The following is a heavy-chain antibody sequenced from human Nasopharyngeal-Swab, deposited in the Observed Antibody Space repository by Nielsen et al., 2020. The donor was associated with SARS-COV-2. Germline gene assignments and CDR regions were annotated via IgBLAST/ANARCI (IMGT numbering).Heavy chain of an antibody. D-gene: IGHD3-16*01. CDR3: ARERRAGGRYYFDY. CDR2: INSDGSST. J-gene: IGHJ4*02. Sequence: LSLTCAASGFTFSSYWMHWVRQAPGKGLVWVSRINSDGSSTSYADSVKGRFTISRDNAKNTLYLQMNSLRAEDTAVYYCARERRAGGRYYFDYWGQGTLVTVSS. V-gene: IGHV3-74*01. CDR1: GFTFSSYW.